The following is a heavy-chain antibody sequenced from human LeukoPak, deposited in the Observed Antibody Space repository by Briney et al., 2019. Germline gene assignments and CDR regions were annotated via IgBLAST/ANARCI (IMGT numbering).Heavy chain of an antibody. Sequence: PGGSLRLSCAASGFTFSNYGMHWVRQAPGKGLEWVTFIRYDGSNKYYADSVKGRFTISRDNSRTTLYLLMNSLRAEDTAVYYCAKDAAANVDYPYYFDYWGQGALVTVSS. CDR1: GFTFSNYG. CDR2: IRYDGSNK. V-gene: IGHV3-30*02. CDR3: AKDAAANVDYPYYFDY. D-gene: IGHD4-11*01. J-gene: IGHJ4*02.